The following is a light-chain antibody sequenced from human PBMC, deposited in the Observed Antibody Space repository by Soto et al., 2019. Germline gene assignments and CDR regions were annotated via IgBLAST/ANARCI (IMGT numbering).Light chain of an antibody. CDR3: MQGTHWPWT. CDR1: QSLLQSNGYNY. J-gene: IGKJ1*01. V-gene: IGKV2-28*01. CDR2: LGS. Sequence: EIVLTQSPLSLPVTLGEPASISCRSSQSLLQSNGYNYLDWYLQKPGQSPQLLIYLGSNRASGVPDRFSGSGSGTDFTLKISRVEAEDVGTYYCMQGTHWPWTLGQGTKVDIK.